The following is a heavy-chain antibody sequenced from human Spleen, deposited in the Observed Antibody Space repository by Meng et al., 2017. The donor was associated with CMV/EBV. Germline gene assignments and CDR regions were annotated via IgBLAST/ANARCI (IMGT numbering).Heavy chain of an antibody. Sequence: GGSVSSGSYYWSWIRQPPGKGLGWIGYIHYGGSTNYNPSHKSRVTISVDTSKNQFSLNLSSVTAADTAVFYCARIRYHDFWSAPFDYWGQGTLVTVSS. CDR1: GGSVSSGSYY. CDR2: IHYGGST. D-gene: IGHD3-3*01. CDR3: ARIRYHDFWSAPFDY. J-gene: IGHJ4*02. V-gene: IGHV4-61*01.